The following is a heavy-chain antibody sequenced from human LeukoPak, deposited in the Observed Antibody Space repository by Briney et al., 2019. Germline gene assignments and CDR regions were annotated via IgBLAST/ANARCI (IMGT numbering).Heavy chain of an antibody. J-gene: IGHJ4*02. CDR2: ISAYNGNT. V-gene: IGHV1-18*01. Sequence: RWASVKVSCKASGYTFTSYGISWVRQAPGQGLEWMGWISAYNGNTNYAQKLQGRVTMTTDTSTSTAYMELRSLRSDDTAVYYCARVIGGIAAAGSYYFDYWGQGTLVTVSS. CDR1: GYTFTSYG. D-gene: IGHD6-13*01. CDR3: ARVIGGIAAAGSYYFDY.